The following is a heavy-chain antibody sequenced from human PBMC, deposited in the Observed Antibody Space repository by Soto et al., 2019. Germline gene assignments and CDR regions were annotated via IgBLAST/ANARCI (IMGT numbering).Heavy chain of an antibody. D-gene: IGHD3-9*01. CDR1: GYSFTGYD. CDR3: ASSTPAVGLVRSFDY. J-gene: IGHJ4*02. V-gene: IGHV1-2*02. Sequence: VQLAQSGAEVKKPGASVKVSCTASGYSFTGYDIHWVRQAPGEGLEWMVWINHNTGRTIYAQKFQGRVTMTRDTSITTAYMELSGLTSDDTAVYYCASSTPAVGLVRSFDYWGQGTLVTVSS. CDR2: INHNTGRT.